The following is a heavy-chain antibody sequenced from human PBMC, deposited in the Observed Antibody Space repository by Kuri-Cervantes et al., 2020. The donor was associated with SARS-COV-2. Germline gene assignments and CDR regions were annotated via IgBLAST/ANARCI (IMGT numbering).Heavy chain of an antibody. V-gene: IGHV3-33*08. CDR3: ARDMACTSTSSYGFDY. CDR2: IWYDGSNK. J-gene: IGHJ4*02. D-gene: IGHD2-2*01. Sequence: GESLKTSCAASGFTFSSYGMHWVRQAPGKGLEWVAVIWYDGSNKYCADSVKGRFTISRDNSKNTLYLQMNSLSAEDTAVYYCARDMACTSTSSYGFDYWGQGTLVTVSS. CDR1: GFTFSSYG.